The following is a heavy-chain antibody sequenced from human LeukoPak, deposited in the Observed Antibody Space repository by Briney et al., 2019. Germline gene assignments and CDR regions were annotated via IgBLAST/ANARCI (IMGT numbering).Heavy chain of an antibody. V-gene: IGHV4-39*07. CDR1: GGSISSSSYY. CDR3: AREGRYSGLGYFDL. D-gene: IGHD5-12*01. CDR2: IYYSGST. Sequence: SETLSLTCAVSGGSISSSSYYWGWIRQPPGKGLEWIGSIYYSGSTYYNPSLKSRVTLSVDTSRNQFSLNLSSVTAADTAVYYCAREGRYSGLGYFDLWGRGTLVTVSS. J-gene: IGHJ2*01.